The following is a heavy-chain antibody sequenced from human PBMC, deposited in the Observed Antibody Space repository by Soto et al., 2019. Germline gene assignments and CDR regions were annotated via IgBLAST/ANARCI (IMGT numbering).Heavy chain of an antibody. Sequence: XGTLSLTCTVSGGSISSYYWSWIRQPPGKGLEWIGYIYYSGSTNYNPSLKSRVTISVDTSKNQFSLKLSSVTAADTAVYYCARGLGYQLLSYYYYYGMDVWGQGTTVTVSS. CDR2: IYYSGST. CDR1: GGSISSYY. D-gene: IGHD2-2*01. V-gene: IGHV4-59*01. CDR3: ARGLGYQLLSYYYYYGMDV. J-gene: IGHJ6*02.